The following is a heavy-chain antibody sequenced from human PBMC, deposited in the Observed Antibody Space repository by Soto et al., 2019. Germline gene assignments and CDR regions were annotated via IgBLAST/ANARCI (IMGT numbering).Heavy chain of an antibody. V-gene: IGHV5-10-1*01. J-gene: IGHJ6*02. CDR3: ARIAAAYYYYYGMDV. D-gene: IGHD6-13*01. Sequence: GESLKISCKGSGYSFTIYWISWVRQMPGKGLEWMGRIDPSDSYTNYSPSFQGHVTISADKSISTAYLQWSGLKASDTAMYYCARIAAAYYYYYGMDVWGQGTTVTAP. CDR2: IDPSDSYT. CDR1: GYSFTIYW.